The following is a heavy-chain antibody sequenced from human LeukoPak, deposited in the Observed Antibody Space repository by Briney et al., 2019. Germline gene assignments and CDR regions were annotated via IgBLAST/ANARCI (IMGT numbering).Heavy chain of an antibody. D-gene: IGHD1-1*01. V-gene: IGHV3-9*01. Sequence: GGSLRLSCAASGFIFDDYAMHWVRQVPGKGLEWVSGISWNTGTIGYADSVKGRFTISRDTSRSTLYLQMNSLTAEDTATYYCAKATGTLDNWGQGTLVTVSS. CDR3: AKATGTLDN. CDR1: GFIFDDYA. CDR2: ISWNTGTI. J-gene: IGHJ4*02.